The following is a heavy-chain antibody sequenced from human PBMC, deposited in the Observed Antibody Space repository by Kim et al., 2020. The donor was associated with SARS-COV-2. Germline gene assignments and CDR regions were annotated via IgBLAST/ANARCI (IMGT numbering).Heavy chain of an antibody. J-gene: IGHJ5*02. D-gene: IGHD1-26*01. CDR2: INHSGST. Sequence: SETLSLTCAVYGGSFSGYYWSWIRQPPGKGLEWIGEINHSGSTNYNPSLKSRVTISVDTSKNQFSLKLSSVTAADTAVYYCARTNIVGVTGDQPWGQGTLVTVSS. V-gene: IGHV4-34*01. CDR1: GGSFSGYY. CDR3: ARTNIVGVTGDQP.